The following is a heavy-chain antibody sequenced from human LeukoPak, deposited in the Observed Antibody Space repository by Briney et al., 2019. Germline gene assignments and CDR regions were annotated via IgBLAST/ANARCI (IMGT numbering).Heavy chain of an antibody. CDR2: ISSSSSYT. Sequence: GGSLRLSCAASGFTFSSYSMNWVRQAPGKGLEWVSSISSSSSYTYYADSVKGRFTISRDNAKNSLYLQMNSLRAEDTDVYYCARDQEGRYFDYWGQGTLVTVSS. CDR3: ARDQEGRYFDY. CDR1: GFTFSSYS. V-gene: IGHV3-21*01. J-gene: IGHJ4*02.